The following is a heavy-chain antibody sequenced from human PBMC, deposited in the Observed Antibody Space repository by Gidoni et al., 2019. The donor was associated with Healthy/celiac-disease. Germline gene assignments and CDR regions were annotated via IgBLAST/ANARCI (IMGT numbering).Heavy chain of an antibody. CDR3: ARGVVTIFGVVIHLYGMDV. CDR2: ISSSSSTI. Sequence: GFTFSSYSMNWVRQAPGKGLEWVSYISSSSSTIYYADSVKGRVTISRDTAKNSLYLQMNSLRDEDTAVYYCARGVVTIFGVVIHLYGMDVWGQGTTVTVSS. V-gene: IGHV3-48*02. D-gene: IGHD3-3*01. CDR1: GFTFSSYS. J-gene: IGHJ6*02.